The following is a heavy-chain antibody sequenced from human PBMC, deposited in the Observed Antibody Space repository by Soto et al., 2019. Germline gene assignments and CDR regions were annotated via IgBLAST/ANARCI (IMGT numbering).Heavy chain of an antibody. Sequence: PSETLSLTCAVYGGSFSGYYWSWIRQPPGKGLEWIGEIYHSGTTNYNPSLKSRVTMSVDTTKNQFSLKLSSVTAADTAVYYCARGMAVAGHYFDSWGQRTLVTVSS. D-gene: IGHD6-19*01. CDR1: GGSFSGYY. J-gene: IGHJ4*02. V-gene: IGHV4-34*01. CDR2: IYHSGTT. CDR3: ARGMAVAGHYFDS.